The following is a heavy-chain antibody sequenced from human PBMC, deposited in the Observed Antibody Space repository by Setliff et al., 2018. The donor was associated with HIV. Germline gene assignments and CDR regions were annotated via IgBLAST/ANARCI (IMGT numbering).Heavy chain of an antibody. CDR1: GYTFTGYY. D-gene: IGHD6-6*01. CDR3: ARDHSSSSHYYYYMDI. J-gene: IGHJ6*03. CDR2: INPNSGVT. Sequence: GASVKVSCKASGYTFTGYYMHWVRQAPGHGLEWMGRINPNSGVTNYAQKFQGRVTLTRDTSISTAYLELSRLRSDDTAVYYCARDHSSSSHYYYYMDIWGKGTTVTVSS. V-gene: IGHV1-2*06.